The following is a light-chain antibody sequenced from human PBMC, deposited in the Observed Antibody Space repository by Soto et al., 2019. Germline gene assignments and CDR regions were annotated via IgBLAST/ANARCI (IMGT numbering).Light chain of an antibody. CDR3: QVWDNVDDHIYV. CDR1: NIDSRT. V-gene: IGLV3-21*02. Sequence: SYELTQPPSVSVAPGQTATISCGENNIDSRTVHWYQQKPGQAPLLVVYDNSFRPSGIPNRFSGSNSGNTATLTISRVEAGDEAEYYCQVWDNVDDHIYVFGTGTKATVL. J-gene: IGLJ1*01. CDR2: DNS.